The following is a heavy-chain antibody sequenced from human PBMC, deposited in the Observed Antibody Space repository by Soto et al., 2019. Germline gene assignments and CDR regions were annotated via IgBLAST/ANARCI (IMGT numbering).Heavy chain of an antibody. D-gene: IGHD2-15*01. CDR2: IYYSGST. V-gene: IGHV4-31*03. J-gene: IGHJ5*02. CDR3: AGGDCRGGSCSSP. Sequence: QVQLQESGPGLVKPSQTLSLTCTVSGGSISSGGYYWSWIRQHPGKGLEWIGYIYYSGSTYYNPSLESRVTMSVDTSKNQFSLKLSSVTAADTAVYYCAGGDCRGGSCSSPWGQGTLVTVSS. CDR1: GGSISSGGYY.